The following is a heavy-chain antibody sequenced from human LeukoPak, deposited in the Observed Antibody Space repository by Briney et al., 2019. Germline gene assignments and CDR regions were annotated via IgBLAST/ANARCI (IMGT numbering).Heavy chain of an antibody. V-gene: IGHV1-69*04. Sequence: VASVKVSCKASGGTFSSYAISWVRQAPGQGLEWMGRIIPILGIANYAQKFQGRVTITADKSTSTAYMELSSLRSEDTAVYYCARDIRFGEPQGGMGDWFDPWGEGTLVTVSS. D-gene: IGHD3-10*01. CDR1: GGTFSSYA. CDR2: IIPILGIA. J-gene: IGHJ5*02. CDR3: ARDIRFGEPQGGMGDWFDP.